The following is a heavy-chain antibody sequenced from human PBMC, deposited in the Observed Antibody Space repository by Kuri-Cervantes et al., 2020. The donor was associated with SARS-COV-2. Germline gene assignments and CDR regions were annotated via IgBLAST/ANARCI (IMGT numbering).Heavy chain of an antibody. CDR2: IYTSGST. Sequence: SETLSLTCAVYGGSFSGYYWSWIRQPAGKGLEWIGRIYTSGSTNYNPSLKSRVTMSVDTSKNQFSLKLSSVTAAGTAVYYCAREPHYYDSSGYYSRFDYWSQGTLVTVSS. J-gene: IGHJ4*02. CDR3: AREPHYYDSSGYYSRFDY. D-gene: IGHD3-22*01. V-gene: IGHV4-4*07. CDR1: GGSFSGYY.